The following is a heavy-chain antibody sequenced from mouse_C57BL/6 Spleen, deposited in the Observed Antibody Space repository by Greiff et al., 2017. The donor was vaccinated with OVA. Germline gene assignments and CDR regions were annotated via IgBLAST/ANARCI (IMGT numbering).Heavy chain of an antibody. Sequence: VQLQQSGAELARPGASVKLSCKASGYTFTSYGISWVKQRTGQGLEWIGEIYPRSGNTYYTEKFKGKATLTADKSSSTAYMELRSLTSEDSAVYCCARSGRGSTVVRYFDVWGTGPTVTVSS. CDR1: GYTFTSYG. D-gene: IGHD1-1*01. CDR3: ARSGRGSTVVRYFDV. J-gene: IGHJ1*03. CDR2: IYPRSGNT. V-gene: IGHV1-81*01.